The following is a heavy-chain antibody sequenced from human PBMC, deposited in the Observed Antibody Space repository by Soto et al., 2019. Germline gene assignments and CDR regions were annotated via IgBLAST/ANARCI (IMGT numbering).Heavy chain of an antibody. Sequence: QVQLQESGPGLVKPSETLSIMCTVSGGSITNYYWSWIRQSPAKGLEWIGYISDSGSTKYNPSLKSRVTISVDTSKNQFSLKLTSVTAADTAVYYCARERVGHSAMDVWGQGTTVTVSS. CDR2: ISDSGST. D-gene: IGHD1-26*01. V-gene: IGHV4-59*01. CDR1: GGSITNYY. J-gene: IGHJ6*02. CDR3: ARERVGHSAMDV.